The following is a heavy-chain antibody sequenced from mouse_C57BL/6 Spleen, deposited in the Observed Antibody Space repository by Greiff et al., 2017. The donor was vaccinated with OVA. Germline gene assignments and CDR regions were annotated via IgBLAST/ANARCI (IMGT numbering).Heavy chain of an antibody. J-gene: IGHJ3*01. Sequence: EVKLQESGPELVKPGASVKIPCKASGYTFTDYNMDWVKQSHGKSLEWIGDINPNNGGTIYNQKFKGKATLTVDKSSSTAYMELRSLTSEDTAVYYCARPYYGSSPWFAYWGQGTLVTVSA. V-gene: IGHV1-18*01. CDR1: GYTFTDYN. CDR2: INPNNGGT. D-gene: IGHD1-1*01. CDR3: ARPYYGSSPWFAY.